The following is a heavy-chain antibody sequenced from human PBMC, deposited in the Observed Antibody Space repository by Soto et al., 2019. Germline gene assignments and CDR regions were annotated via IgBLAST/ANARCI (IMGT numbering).Heavy chain of an antibody. Sequence: GGSLRLSCTVSGFAFNNYGINWVRQAPGKGLEWVSSISKSDYTYYSDSVKGRFTISRDNAKNSVSLQMNTLRVEDTAVYYCAREDSIIIPAVSDSWGQGTLVTVSS. J-gene: IGHJ4*02. D-gene: IGHD2-2*01. V-gene: IGHV3-21*01. CDR3: AREDSIIIPAVSDS. CDR1: GFAFNNYG. CDR2: ISKSDYT.